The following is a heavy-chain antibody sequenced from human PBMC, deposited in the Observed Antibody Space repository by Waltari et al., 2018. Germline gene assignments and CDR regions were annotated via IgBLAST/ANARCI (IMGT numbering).Heavy chain of an antibody. CDR1: GFTFSRYW. D-gene: IGHD3-10*01. J-gene: IGHJ4*02. V-gene: IGHV3-7*01. CDR2: INYEGRQK. Sequence: EVQLVESGGGLVQPGGSLRLSCGASGFTFSRYWMSWVRQTPGKGLEWVANINYEGRQKYYGHSVKGRFTISRDNAKNSVYLQMNSRRVEDTAVYYCAKSRGFEYWGQGALITFTS. CDR3: AKSRGFEY.